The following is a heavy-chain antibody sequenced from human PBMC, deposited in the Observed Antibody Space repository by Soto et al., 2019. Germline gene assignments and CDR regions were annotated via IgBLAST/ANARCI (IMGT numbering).Heavy chain of an antibody. D-gene: IGHD6-13*01. J-gene: IGHJ5*02. CDR1: GYTFTSYG. CDR2: ISAYNGNT. Sequence: ASVKVSCKASGYTFTSYGISWVRQAPGQGLEWMGWISAYNGNTNYAQKLQGRVTMTTDTSTRTAYMELRSLRSDDTAVYYCPRAYEAYTSSWAWWFDPWGQGTLVSVSS. CDR3: PRAYEAYTSSWAWWFDP. V-gene: IGHV1-18*01.